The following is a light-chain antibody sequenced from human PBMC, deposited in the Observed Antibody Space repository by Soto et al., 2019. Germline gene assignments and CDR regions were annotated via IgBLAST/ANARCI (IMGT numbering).Light chain of an antibody. Sequence: EIVMTQSPAILSLSPGETATLSCRASQSVTTKLAWYQQRPGQTPRLLIYNASTRATAVPARFSGGGSVTEFSLTISSLQSDDFGVYYCHQYNTWPPRFTVGPGTKVDIK. J-gene: IGKJ3*01. CDR2: NAS. CDR1: QSVTTK. V-gene: IGKV3-15*01. CDR3: HQYNTWPPRFT.